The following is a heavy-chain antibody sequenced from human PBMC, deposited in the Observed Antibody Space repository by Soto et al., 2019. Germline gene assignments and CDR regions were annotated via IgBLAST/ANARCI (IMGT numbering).Heavy chain of an antibody. D-gene: IGHD2-2*01. CDR2: ISGSGGST. CDR1: GFTFSSYA. J-gene: IGHJ4*02. Sequence: GGSLRLSCAASGFTFSSYAMSWVRQAPGKGLEWVSAISGSGGSTYYADSVKGRFTISRDNSKNTLYLQMNSLRAEDTAVYYCAKDSPDIVVVPAAPTGYWGQGTLVTVSS. V-gene: IGHV3-23*01. CDR3: AKDSPDIVVVPAAPTGY.